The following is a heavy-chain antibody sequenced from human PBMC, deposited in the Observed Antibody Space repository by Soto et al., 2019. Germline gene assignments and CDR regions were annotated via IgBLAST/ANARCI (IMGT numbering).Heavy chain of an antibody. V-gene: IGHV2-70*01. CDR3: ARTRYYDFWSGYWSDYYYGMDV. J-gene: IGHJ6*02. D-gene: IGHD3-3*01. CDR2: IDWDDDK. Sequence: SGPTLVNPTQTLTLTCTFSGFSLSTSGMCVSWIRQPPGKALEWLALIDWDDDKYYSTSLKTRLTISKDTSKNQVVLTMTNMDPVATATCYCARTRYYDFWSGYWSDYYYGMDVWRQGTTVTVSS. CDR1: GFSLSTSGMC.